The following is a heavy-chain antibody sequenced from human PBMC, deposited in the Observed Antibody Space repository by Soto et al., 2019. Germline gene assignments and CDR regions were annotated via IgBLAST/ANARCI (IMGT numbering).Heavy chain of an antibody. CDR2: ISGSSSYS. CDR3: TRDPPEGRPFDY. Sequence: EVQLVESGGGLVKPGGSLRLSCAASGFSFSSYTMNWVRQAPGKGLEWVSCISGSSSYSYYADSVQGRFTISRDNAENSVYLELNSLRVEDTAVYYCTRDPPEGRPFDYWGQGTLVTVSS. J-gene: IGHJ4*02. V-gene: IGHV3-21*01. CDR1: GFSFSSYT.